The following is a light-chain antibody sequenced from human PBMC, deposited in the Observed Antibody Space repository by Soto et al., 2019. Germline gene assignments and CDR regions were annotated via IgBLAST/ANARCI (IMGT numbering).Light chain of an antibody. V-gene: IGLV2-14*01. J-gene: IGLJ1*01. CDR3: SSYTSSSTQV. Sequence: QSALAQPASVSGSPGQSITISCTGTNSDVGGYNYVSWFQQHPGKAPKLMIYEVTNRPSGVSNRFSGSKSGNTASLTISGLQAEDEADYYCSSYTSSSTQVFGNGTKVTV. CDR2: EVT. CDR1: NSDVGGYNY.